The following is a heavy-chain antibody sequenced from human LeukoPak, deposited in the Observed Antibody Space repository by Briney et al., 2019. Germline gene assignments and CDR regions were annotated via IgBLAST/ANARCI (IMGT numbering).Heavy chain of an antibody. J-gene: IGHJ4*02. CDR2: ISASGGIT. V-gene: IGHV3-23*01. CDR3: AKVISGSYTDY. Sequence: GRSLRLSCAASGFSFSNYDMHWVRQAPGKGLERVSGISASGGITNYADSVKGRFTISRDNSKNTLYLQMNSLRAEDTAVYYCAKVISGSYTDYWGQGTLVTVSS. D-gene: IGHD1-26*01. CDR1: GFSFSNYD.